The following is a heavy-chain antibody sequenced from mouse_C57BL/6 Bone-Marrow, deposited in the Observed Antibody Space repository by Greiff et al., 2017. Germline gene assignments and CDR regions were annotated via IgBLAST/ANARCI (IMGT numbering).Heavy chain of an antibody. CDR3: CGGDYGGYAMDY. D-gene: IGHD2-4*01. V-gene: IGHV1-11*01. CDR1: GYTFTDHI. Sequence: VQLQQSGAELASPGASVTLSCAASGYTFTDHIMYWVKKRPGQGLAWIGRFIPVSGDTNYNQKLMGQVTFSVDRSSSPVYMALTSLTSEDPTVYYYCGGDYGGYAMDYWGQGTSVTVSS. CDR2: FIPVSGDT. J-gene: IGHJ4*01.